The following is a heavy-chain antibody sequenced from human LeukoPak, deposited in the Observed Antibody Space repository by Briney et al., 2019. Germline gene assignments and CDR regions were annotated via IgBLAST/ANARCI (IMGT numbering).Heavy chain of an antibody. CDR3: ARVCWENYYANAFDI. V-gene: IGHV3-74*01. Sequence: GGSLRLSCAASGFTFSSYWMHWVCQAPGKGLVWVSRINSDGSSTSYADSVKGRFTISRDNAKNTLYLQMNSLRAEDTAVYYCARVCWENYYANAFDIWGQGTMVTVSS. CDR2: INSDGSST. D-gene: IGHD3-10*01. CDR1: GFTFSSYW. J-gene: IGHJ3*02.